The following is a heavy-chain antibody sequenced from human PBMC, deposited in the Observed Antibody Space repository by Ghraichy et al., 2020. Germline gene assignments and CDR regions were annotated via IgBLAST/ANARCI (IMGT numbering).Heavy chain of an antibody. J-gene: IGHJ5*02. CDR1: GFTVSTNY. Sequence: GGSLRLSCAASGFTVSTNYMSWVRQVPGKGLEWVSIIYDDGNRYYADSVKGRFTISRDNSKNTVYLQMNNLRAEDTAVYHCARGGALDLWGQGTLVTVSS. CDR2: IYDDGNR. CDR3: ARGGALDL. V-gene: IGHV3-53*01. D-gene: IGHD1-26*01.